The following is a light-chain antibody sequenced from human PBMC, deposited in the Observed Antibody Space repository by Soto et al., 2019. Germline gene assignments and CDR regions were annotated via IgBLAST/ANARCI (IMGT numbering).Light chain of an antibody. J-gene: IGKJ2*01. CDR3: HQYGSSPYT. V-gene: IGKV3-20*01. CDR2: DAS. Sequence: EIVLTQSPGTLSLSPGERATLSCRASQSVSSNFLAWYQQKPGQAPRLLIYDASSRATGIPDRFSGSGSGTDFTLIISRLEPEDFAVYYCHQYGSSPYTFGQGTKLEIK. CDR1: QSVSSNF.